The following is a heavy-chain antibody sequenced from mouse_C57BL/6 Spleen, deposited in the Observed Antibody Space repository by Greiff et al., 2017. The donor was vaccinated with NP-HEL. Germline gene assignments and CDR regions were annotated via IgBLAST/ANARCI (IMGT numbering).Heavy chain of an antibody. D-gene: IGHD2-1*01. J-gene: IGHJ4*01. CDR1: GYTFTSYW. Sequence: QVQLQQPGTELVKPGASVKLSCKASGYTFTSYWMHWVKQRPGQGLEWIGNINPSNGGTNYNEKFKSKATLTVDKSSSKSYMQLSSLTSEDSAVYYCAREIYYAHAMDYWGQGTSVTVSS. CDR2: INPSNGGT. CDR3: AREIYYAHAMDY. V-gene: IGHV1-53*01.